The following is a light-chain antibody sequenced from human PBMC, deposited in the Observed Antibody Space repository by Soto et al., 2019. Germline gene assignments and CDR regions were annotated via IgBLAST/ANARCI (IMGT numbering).Light chain of an antibody. V-gene: IGKV3-20*01. CDR3: QQYGSSPT. CDR2: DAS. CDR1: QGVSSY. J-gene: IGKJ4*01. Sequence: EIVLTQSPATLSLSPGERATLSCRASQGVSSYLAWYQQKPGQAPRLLIYDASTTATGIPDRFSGSGSGTDFTLTISRLEPEDFAVYYCQQYGSSPTFGGGTKVDIK.